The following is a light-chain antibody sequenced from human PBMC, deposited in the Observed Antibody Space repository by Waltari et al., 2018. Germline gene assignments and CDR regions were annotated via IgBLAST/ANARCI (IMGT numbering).Light chain of an antibody. CDR3: QVGDSNSKYL. CDR2: VDR. J-gene: IGLJ2*01. CDR1: NIGSKS. V-gene: IGLV3-21*01. Sequence: SYELTQPRSVSVSPGQTARLTCGGDNIGSKSVQWYQQKPPQPPVLVIYVDRERPSGLPERIASSNSGNTATMTSSGVEGGDEADYYWQVGDSNSKYLFGGGNRLNVV.